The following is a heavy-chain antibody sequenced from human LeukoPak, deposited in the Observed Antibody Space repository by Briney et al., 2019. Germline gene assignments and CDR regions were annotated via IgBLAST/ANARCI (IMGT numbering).Heavy chain of an antibody. CDR1: GGSISSGDYY. Sequence: SETLSLTCTVSGGSISSGDYYWSWIRQPPGKGLEWIAYMYYSGSTYYNPSLKGRVTMSADTSKNQLSLKLSSVTAADTAVYYCARPYYYDSRIDPWGQGILVTVSS. D-gene: IGHD3-22*01. CDR3: ARPYYYDSRIDP. V-gene: IGHV4-30-4*01. J-gene: IGHJ5*02. CDR2: MYYSGST.